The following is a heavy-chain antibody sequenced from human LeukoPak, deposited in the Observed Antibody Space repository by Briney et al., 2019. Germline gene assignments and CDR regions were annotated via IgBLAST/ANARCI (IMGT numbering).Heavy chain of an antibody. Sequence: PSETLSLTCAVYGGSFSGYYWSWIRQSPGKGLEWIGEINHSGSTNYNPSLESRVTMSVDTSKHQFSLKLSSVTAADTAVYYCARLPYCSGGSCYFDYWGQGTLVTVSS. V-gene: IGHV4-34*01. CDR1: GGSFSGYY. J-gene: IGHJ4*02. CDR2: INHSGST. D-gene: IGHD2-15*01. CDR3: ARLPYCSGGSCYFDY.